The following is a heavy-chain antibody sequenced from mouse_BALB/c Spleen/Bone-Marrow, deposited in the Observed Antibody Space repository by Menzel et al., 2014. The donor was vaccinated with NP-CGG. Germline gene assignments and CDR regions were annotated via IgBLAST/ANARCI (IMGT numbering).Heavy chain of an antibody. Sequence: VKLQESGPGLVAPSQSLSITCTVSGFPLTGYGVNWVRQPPGKGLEWLGKIWGDGSTDYNSPLKSRLSIIKDNSKSQVFLKMNSLQTDDTARYYCARDRRGLRYFDVWGAGTTVTVSS. D-gene: IGHD2-13*01. J-gene: IGHJ1*01. CDR3: ARDRRGLRYFDV. CDR1: GFPLTGYG. V-gene: IGHV2-6-7*01. CDR2: IWGDGST.